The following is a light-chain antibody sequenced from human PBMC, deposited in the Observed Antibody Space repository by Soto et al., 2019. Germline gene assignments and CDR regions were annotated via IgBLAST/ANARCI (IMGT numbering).Light chain of an antibody. Sequence: DIQMTQSPSTLSASVGDRVTITCRASQSISSWFAWYQQKPGKAPNLLIYKASSLESGVPSRFSGSGSGTEFTLTINSLQPDDSATYYCQQYSSYSRTFGQGTKVEIK. V-gene: IGKV1-5*03. CDR2: KAS. CDR3: QQYSSYSRT. CDR1: QSISSW. J-gene: IGKJ1*01.